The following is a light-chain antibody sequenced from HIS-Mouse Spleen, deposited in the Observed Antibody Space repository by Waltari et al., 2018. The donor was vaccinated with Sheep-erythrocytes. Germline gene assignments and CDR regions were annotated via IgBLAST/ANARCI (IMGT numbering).Light chain of an antibody. J-gene: IGLJ3*02. CDR1: SSDVGGYNY. CDR3: SSYAGSNNWV. V-gene: IGLV2-11*01. CDR2: DVS. Sequence: QSALTQPRSVSGSPGQSVTISCTGTSSDVGGYNYVSWYQQHLGKAPKLMIYDVSKRPSGVPDRFSGSKSGNTASLTVSGLQAEDEADYYCSSYAGSNNWVFGGGTKLTVL.